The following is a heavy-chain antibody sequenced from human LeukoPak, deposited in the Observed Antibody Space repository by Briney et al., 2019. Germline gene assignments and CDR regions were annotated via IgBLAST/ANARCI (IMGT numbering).Heavy chain of an antibody. J-gene: IGHJ4*02. CDR1: GFTVSSNY. CDR3: ARDLRVGATGFYFDY. D-gene: IGHD1-26*01. V-gene: IGHV3-66*01. CDR2: IYSGGST. Sequence: PGGSLRLSCAASGFTVSSNYMSWVRQAPGKGLEWVSVIYSGGSTYYADSVKGRFTISRDNSKNTLYLQMNSLRAEDTAVYYCARDLRVGATGFYFDYWGQGTLVTVSS.